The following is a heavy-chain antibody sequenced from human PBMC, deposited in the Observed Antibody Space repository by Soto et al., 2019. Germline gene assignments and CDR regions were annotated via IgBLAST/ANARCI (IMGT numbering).Heavy chain of an antibody. Sequence: QVQLVQSGAEVKKPGSSVKVSCKASGGTFSSDAVSWVRQAPGQGLEWMGGIIPIFGTANFAQKFQGRVTIIANASPTTAYMELSSLRSEDTAVYYCSRDYQNYYDSPGDAFDIWGQGTMVTVSS. D-gene: IGHD3-22*01. J-gene: IGHJ3*02. CDR3: SRDYQNYYDSPGDAFDI. CDR1: GGTFSSDA. V-gene: IGHV1-69*01. CDR2: IIPIFGTA.